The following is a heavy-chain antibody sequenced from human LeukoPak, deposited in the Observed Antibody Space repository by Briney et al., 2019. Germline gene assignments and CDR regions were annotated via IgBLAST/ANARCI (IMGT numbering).Heavy chain of an antibody. D-gene: IGHD1-1*01. V-gene: IGHV3-21*05. Sequence: PGGSLRLSCAASGFTFSSYEMNWVRQAPGKGLEWVSYISSSSSYIYYADSVKGRFTISRDNAKNSLYLQMNSLRAEDTAVYYCARHRWRNDVYPYYFDYWGQGTLVTVSS. J-gene: IGHJ4*02. CDR2: ISSSSSYI. CDR3: ARHRWRNDVYPYYFDY. CDR1: GFTFSSYE.